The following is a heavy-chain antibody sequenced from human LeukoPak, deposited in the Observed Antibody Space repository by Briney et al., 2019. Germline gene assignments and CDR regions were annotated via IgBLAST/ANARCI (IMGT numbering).Heavy chain of an antibody. CDR3: AKAKRARYYDLSLDY. J-gene: IGHJ4*02. Sequence: PGGSLRLSCAASGFTFSSYAMSWVRQAPGKGLEWVSAISGSGGSTYYADSVKGRFTISRDNSKNTLYLQMSSLRAEDTAAYYCAKAKRARYYDLSLDYWGQGTLVTVSS. V-gene: IGHV3-23*01. CDR2: ISGSGGST. D-gene: IGHD3-3*01. CDR1: GFTFSSYA.